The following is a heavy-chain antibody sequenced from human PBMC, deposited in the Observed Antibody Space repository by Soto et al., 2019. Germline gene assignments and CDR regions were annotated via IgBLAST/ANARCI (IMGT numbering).Heavy chain of an antibody. Sequence: SETLSLTCTVSGGSISSYYWSWIRQPPGKGLEWIGYIYYSGSTNYNPSLKSRVTISVDTSKNQLSLKLNSVTAADTAVYFCARDLWGYCGTDCYPLDVWGQGTTVTVSS. V-gene: IGHV4-59*01. CDR3: ARDLWGYCGTDCYPLDV. CDR1: GGSISSYY. J-gene: IGHJ6*02. D-gene: IGHD2-21*02. CDR2: IYYSGST.